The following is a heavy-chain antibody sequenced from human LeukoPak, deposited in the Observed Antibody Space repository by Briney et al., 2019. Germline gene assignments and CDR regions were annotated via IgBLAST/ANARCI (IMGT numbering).Heavy chain of an antibody. Sequence: SVKVSCKASGGTFSSYAISWVRQAPGQGLEWMGRIIPIFGTANYAQKFQGRATITTDESTSTAYMELSSLRSEDTAVYYCARGVRLGELSLYYFDYWGQGTLVTVSS. CDR2: IIPIFGTA. J-gene: IGHJ4*02. CDR1: GGTFSSYA. CDR3: ARGVRLGELSLYYFDY. D-gene: IGHD3-16*02. V-gene: IGHV1-69*05.